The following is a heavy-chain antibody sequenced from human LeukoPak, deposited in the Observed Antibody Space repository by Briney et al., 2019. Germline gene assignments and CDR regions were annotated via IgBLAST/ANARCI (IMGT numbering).Heavy chain of an antibody. CDR3: ARGRARITIIVVVEEDAFDI. CDR1: AGSISSGYYY. J-gene: IGHJ3*02. Sequence: TSDTLSLTCTLSAGSISSGYYYWSWIRPPPGKGLEWIGYIYYSGSTYYNPSLKSRVTMSVDTSKNHFSLKLSSVTSAATAVKYCARGRARITIIVVVEEDAFDIWGQGTMVTVSS. CDR2: IYYSGST. V-gene: IGHV4-30-4*02. D-gene: IGHD3-22*01.